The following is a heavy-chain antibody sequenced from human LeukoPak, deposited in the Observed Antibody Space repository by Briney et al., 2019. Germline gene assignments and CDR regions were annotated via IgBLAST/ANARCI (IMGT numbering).Heavy chain of an antibody. V-gene: IGHV4-34*01. D-gene: IGHD3-9*01. J-gene: IGHJ5*02. CDR2: INHSGST. CDR1: GGSFSGYY. Sequence: PSETLSLTCAVYGGSFSGYYWSWIRQPPGKGLEWIGEINHSGSTNYNPSLKSRVTISVDTSKNQFSLKLSSVTAADTAVYYCARGHYDILTGYPNNWFDPGAREPWSPSPQ. CDR3: ARGHYDILTGYPNNWFDP.